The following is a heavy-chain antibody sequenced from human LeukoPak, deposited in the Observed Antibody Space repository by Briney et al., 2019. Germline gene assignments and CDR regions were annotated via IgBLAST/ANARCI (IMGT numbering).Heavy chain of an antibody. D-gene: IGHD3/OR15-3a*01. CDR1: GGSFSGYY. CDR3: ALGLFFDY. V-gene: IGHV4-34*01. J-gene: IGHJ4*02. Sequence: SETLSLTCAVYGGSFSGYYWSWIRQPPGKGLEWIGEIYHSGSTNYNPSLKSRVTISVDKSKNQFSLKLSSVTAADTAVYYCALGLFFDYWGQGTLVTVSS. CDR2: IYHSGST.